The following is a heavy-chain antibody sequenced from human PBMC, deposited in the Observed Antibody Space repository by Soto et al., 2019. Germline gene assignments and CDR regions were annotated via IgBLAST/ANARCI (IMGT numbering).Heavy chain of an antibody. CDR2: IYYSGST. J-gene: IGHJ5*02. CDR3: ARYYSNYVGGTGNWFDP. D-gene: IGHD4-4*01. V-gene: IGHV4-31*03. Sequence: QVQLQESGPGLVKPSQTLSLTCTVSGGSISSGGYYWSWIRQHPGKGLEWIGYIYYSGSTDYNPPLKSRVTISVDTSKNHFSLKLSSVTAADTAVYYCARYYSNYVGGTGNWFDPWGQGTLVTVSS. CDR1: GGSISSGGYY.